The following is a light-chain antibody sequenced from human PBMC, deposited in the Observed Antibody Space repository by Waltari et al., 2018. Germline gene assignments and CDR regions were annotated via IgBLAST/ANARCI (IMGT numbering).Light chain of an antibody. Sequence: IVLTQSPDTLSLSPGERATLSCRASPSVSSISLVWPQQKPGQAPRLVIYGTSNRATGCPDRFSGSGSGTDFTLTISRLEPEDFAMYYCQQYDGSVLTFGGRTKVEL. CDR3: QQYDGSVLT. CDR1: PSVSSIS. V-gene: IGKV3-20*01. J-gene: IGKJ4*01. CDR2: GTS.